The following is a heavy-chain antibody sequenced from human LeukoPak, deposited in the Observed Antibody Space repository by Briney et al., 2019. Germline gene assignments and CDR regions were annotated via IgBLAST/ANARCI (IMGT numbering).Heavy chain of an antibody. D-gene: IGHD3-22*01. CDR1: GFTFSNYA. CDR3: ARVAMSDSSGYCDY. V-gene: IGHV3-33*01. CDR2: IWYDGSNQ. Sequence: GGSLRLSCAASGFTFSNYAMQWVRQAPGKGLEWVAVIWYDGSNQNYADSVRGRFTVSRDNSKNTLYLHMNSVRAEDTAVYYCARVAMSDSSGYCDYWGQGTLVTVSS. J-gene: IGHJ4*02.